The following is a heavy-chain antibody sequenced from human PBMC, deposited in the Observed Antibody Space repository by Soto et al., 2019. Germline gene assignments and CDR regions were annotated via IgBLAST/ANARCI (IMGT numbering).Heavy chain of an antibody. D-gene: IGHD3-22*01. CDR3: ARGYYYDSSGYYPAFDI. Sequence: QVQLVESGGGVVQPGRSLRLSCAASGFTFSSYGMQWVRQAPGKGLEWVAVIWYDGSNKYYADSVKGRFTISRDNSKNTLYLQMNSLRAEDTAVYYCARGYYYDSSGYYPAFDIWGQGTMVTVSS. V-gene: IGHV3-33*01. CDR1: GFTFSSYG. CDR2: IWYDGSNK. J-gene: IGHJ3*02.